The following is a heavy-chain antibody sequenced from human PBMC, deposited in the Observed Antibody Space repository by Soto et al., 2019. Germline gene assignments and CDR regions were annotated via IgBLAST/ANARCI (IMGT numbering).Heavy chain of an antibody. Sequence: PRLSCAASGFTFSSYAMSWVRQAPGKGLEWVSAISGSGGSTYYADSVKGRFTISRDNSKNTLYLQMNSLRAEDTAVYYCAKVVGIAVAGPSEYFDYWGQGTLVTVSS. CDR2: ISGSGGST. D-gene: IGHD6-19*01. V-gene: IGHV3-23*01. CDR1: GFTFSSYA. CDR3: AKVVGIAVAGPSEYFDY. J-gene: IGHJ4*02.